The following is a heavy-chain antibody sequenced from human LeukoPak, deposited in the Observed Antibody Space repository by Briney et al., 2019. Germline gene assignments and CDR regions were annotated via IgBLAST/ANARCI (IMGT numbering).Heavy chain of an antibody. V-gene: IGHV1-46*01. CDR1: GYTFTSYY. CDR3: ARVPSFRAYGSGSYDYYYGMDV. J-gene: IGHJ6*02. Sequence: GASVKVSCKASGYTFTSYYMHWVRQAPGQGLEWMGIINTSGGSTSYAQKFQGRVTMTRDTSTSTVYMELSSLRSEDTVVYYCARVPSFRAYGSGSYDYYYGMDVWGQGTTVTVSS. D-gene: IGHD3-10*01. CDR2: INTSGGST.